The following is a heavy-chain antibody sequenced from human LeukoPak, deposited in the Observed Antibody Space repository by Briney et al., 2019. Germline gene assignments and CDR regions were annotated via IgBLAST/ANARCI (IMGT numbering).Heavy chain of an antibody. Sequence: SETLSLTCGVYGGSFSDYYWTWIRQPPGKGLEWIGEINHNGNTNYNPSLKSRVTISVDTSKNQFSLKLSSVTAADTAVYYCARDGGYYYGSGRAFDYWGQGTLVTVSS. CDR2: INHNGNT. CDR1: GGSFSDYY. J-gene: IGHJ4*02. V-gene: IGHV4-34*01. CDR3: ARDGGYYYGSGRAFDY. D-gene: IGHD3-10*01.